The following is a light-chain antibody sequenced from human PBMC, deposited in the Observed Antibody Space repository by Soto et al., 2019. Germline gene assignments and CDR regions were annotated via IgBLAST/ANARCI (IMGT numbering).Light chain of an antibody. CDR1: SSDVGGYNF. J-gene: IGLJ1*01. Sequence: QSVLTQPASVSGSPGQSITISCTGTSSDVGGYNFVSWFQQHPGEVPKLMIYDVSNRPSGVSNHFSGSKSGNTASLTISGLQAEDEADYYCSSYTSSNTYVFGTGTKLTVL. CDR3: SSYTSSNTYV. CDR2: DVS. V-gene: IGLV2-14*01.